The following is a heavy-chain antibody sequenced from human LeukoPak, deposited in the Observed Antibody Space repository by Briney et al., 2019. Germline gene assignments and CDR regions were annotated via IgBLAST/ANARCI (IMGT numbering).Heavy chain of an antibody. J-gene: IGHJ4*02. CDR3: ADFAATPTGY. D-gene: IGHD2-8*02. Sequence: GGTLRLSCAASGFTFNNYAMSWVRQAPGKGLEWVSAITGSGDTTYYADSVKGRFTISRDNSKDRLYLQMNSLRAEDTAVYYCADFAATPTGYWGQGTLVTVSS. CDR1: GFTFNNYA. V-gene: IGHV3-23*01. CDR2: ITGSGDTT.